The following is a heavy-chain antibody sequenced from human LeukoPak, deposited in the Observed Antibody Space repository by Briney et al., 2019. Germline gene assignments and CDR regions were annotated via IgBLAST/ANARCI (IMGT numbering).Heavy chain of an antibody. D-gene: IGHD3-10*01. J-gene: IGHJ3*02. V-gene: IGHV4-39*07. CDR2: IYYSGST. CDR3: ARFSKLWFGEGRDAFDI. Sequence: PSETLSLTCTVSGGSISSSSYYWGWIRQPPGKGLEWIGSIYYSGSTYYNPSLKSRVTISVDTSKNQFSLKLSSVTAADTAVYYCARFSKLWFGEGRDAFDIWGQGTMVTVSS. CDR1: GGSISSSSYY.